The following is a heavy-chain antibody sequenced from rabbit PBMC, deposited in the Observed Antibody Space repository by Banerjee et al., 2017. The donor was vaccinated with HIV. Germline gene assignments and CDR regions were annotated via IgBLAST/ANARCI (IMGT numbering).Heavy chain of an antibody. CDR2: ITYRGSA. CDR3: ARSNTYYGMDL. J-gene: IGHJ6*01. CDR1: GLDFSSSYW. Sequence: QSLEESGGDLVKPEGSLTLTCKASGLDFSSSYWICWVRQAPGKGLEYIGYITYRGSAYYASWVNGRFTISRENTQNTLYLQLNSLTAADTATYFCARSNTYYGMDLWGPGTLVTVS. V-gene: IGHV1S43*01.